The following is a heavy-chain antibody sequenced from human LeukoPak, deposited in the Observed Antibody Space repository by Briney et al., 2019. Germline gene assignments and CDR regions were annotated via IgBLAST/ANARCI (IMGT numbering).Heavy chain of an antibody. J-gene: IGHJ4*02. CDR2: IYYSGST. D-gene: IGHD2-8*02. Sequence: SETLSLTCTVSGGSISSSSYYWGWIRQPPGKGLEWIGSIYYSGSTYYNPSLKSRVTISVDTSKNQFSLKLSSVTAADTAVYYCARAGGTGLIDYWGQGTLVTVSS. CDR1: GGSISSSSYY. CDR3: ARAGGTGLIDY. V-gene: IGHV4-39*07.